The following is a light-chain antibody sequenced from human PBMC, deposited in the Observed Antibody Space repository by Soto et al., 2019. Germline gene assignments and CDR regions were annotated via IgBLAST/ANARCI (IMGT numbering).Light chain of an antibody. V-gene: IGLV2-8*01. Sequence: ALTQPPSASGSPGQSVTISCTGTSSDVGGYNYVSWYQQHPGKAPKLMIYEVSKRPSGVPDRFSGSKSGNTASLTVSGLQAEDEADYYCSSYAGSNHVVFGGGTKVTVL. CDR2: EVS. J-gene: IGLJ2*01. CDR1: SSDVGGYNY. CDR3: SSYAGSNHVV.